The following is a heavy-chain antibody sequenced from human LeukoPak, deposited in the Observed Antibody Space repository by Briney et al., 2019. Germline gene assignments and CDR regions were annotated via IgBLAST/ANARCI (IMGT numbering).Heavy chain of an antibody. V-gene: IGHV3-23*01. J-gene: IGHJ4*02. Sequence: GGSLRLSCAASGFTFSSYAMSWVRQAPGKGLEWVSAISGSGGSTYYADSVKGRFTISRDNSKNTLFLQLNSLRAEDSAVYYCARGGHDFNPFYWWGQGTLVTVSS. CDR1: GFTFSSYA. D-gene: IGHD2-21*02. CDR2: ISGSGGST. CDR3: ARGGHDFNPFYW.